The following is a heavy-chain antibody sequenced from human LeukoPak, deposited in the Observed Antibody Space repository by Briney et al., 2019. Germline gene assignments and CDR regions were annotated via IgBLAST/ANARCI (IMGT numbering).Heavy chain of an antibody. CDR3: AREWRGYYYDSGGYYLLDAFDM. CDR1: GFTFSSYW. D-gene: IGHD3-22*01. J-gene: IGHJ3*02. CDR2: INSDGSST. V-gene: IGHV3-74*01. Sequence: GGSLRLSCAASGFTFSSYWMHWVRQAPGKGLVWVSRINSDGSSTSYADSVKGRFTISRDNAKDTPDLEMNSLRAEDTAVYYCAREWRGYYYDSGGYYLLDAFDMGHQGTMVIVSS.